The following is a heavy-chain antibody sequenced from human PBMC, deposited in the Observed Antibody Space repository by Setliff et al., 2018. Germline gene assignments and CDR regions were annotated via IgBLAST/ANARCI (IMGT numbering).Heavy chain of an antibody. CDR3: ARDQRVGYYYDSSGYPRAPTDAFDI. Sequence: SETLSLTCNVSGGSIRNYYWSWIRQPPGKGLEWIGYIYYSGNTNYNPSLKSRVTISVDTSKNQFSLKLSSVTAADTAVYYCARDQRVGYYYDSSGYPRAPTDAFDIWGQGTMVTVSS. V-gene: IGHV4-59*01. CDR1: GGSIRNYY. D-gene: IGHD3-22*01. J-gene: IGHJ3*02. CDR2: IYYSGNT.